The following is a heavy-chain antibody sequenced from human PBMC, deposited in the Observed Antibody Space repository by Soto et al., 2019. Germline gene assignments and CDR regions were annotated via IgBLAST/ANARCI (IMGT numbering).Heavy chain of an antibody. V-gene: IGHV1-18*01. D-gene: IGHD3-16*01. CDR2: ISPYSGNT. Sequence: QVQLVQSGDEVRKPGSSVKVSCKASGYIFVNYGIAWVRQAPGQGLAWMGWISPYSGNTHYASKVQGRLTMTTDTCTSPGYMHLGSLISGGTPVYYYGMVDNYVTPSPQDVWGQGTTVTVSS. J-gene: IGHJ6*02. CDR3: GMVDNYVTPSPQDV. CDR1: GYIFVNYG.